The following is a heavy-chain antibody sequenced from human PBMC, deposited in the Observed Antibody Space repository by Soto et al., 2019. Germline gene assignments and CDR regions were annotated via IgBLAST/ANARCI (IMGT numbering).Heavy chain of an antibody. Sequence: GGSLRLSCAASGFTFSSYGMHWVRQAPGKGLEWVAVIWYDGSNKYYADSVKGRFTISRDNSKNTLYLQMNSLRAEDTAVYYCARGPQYSSSNWYFDLWGRGTLVTVSS. V-gene: IGHV3-33*08. D-gene: IGHD6-6*01. CDR2: IWYDGSNK. J-gene: IGHJ2*01. CDR3: ARGPQYSSSNWYFDL. CDR1: GFTFSSYG.